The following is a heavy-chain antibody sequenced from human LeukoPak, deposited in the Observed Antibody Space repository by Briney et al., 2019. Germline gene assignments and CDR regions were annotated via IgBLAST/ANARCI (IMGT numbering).Heavy chain of an antibody. CDR1: GYMFTQYY. CDR2: INPSSGGT. J-gene: IGHJ6*03. V-gene: IGHV1-2*02. Sequence: GASVKVSCKASGYMFTQYYMHSVRPAPGQGLEWMGWINPSSGGTNYAQKFQGRVTMTRDTSISTAYMDLNRLRSDDTAVYYCARVVAVTGTPVYYMDVWGKGTTVTVSS. CDR3: ARVVAVTGTPVYYMDV. D-gene: IGHD6-19*01.